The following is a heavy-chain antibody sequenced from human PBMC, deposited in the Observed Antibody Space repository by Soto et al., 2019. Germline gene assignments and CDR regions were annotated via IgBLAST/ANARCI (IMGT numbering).Heavy chain of an antibody. CDR2: ISAYNGNT. J-gene: IGHJ4*02. CDR3: ARAVYCSSTSCPRGVDY. Sequence: GASVKVSCKASGYTFTGYGISWVRQAPGQGLEWMGWISAYNGNTNYAQKLQGRVTMTTDTSTSTAYMELGSLRSDDTAVYYCARAVYCSSTSCPRGVDYWGQGTLVTVSS. D-gene: IGHD2-2*01. CDR1: GYTFTGYG. V-gene: IGHV1-18*01.